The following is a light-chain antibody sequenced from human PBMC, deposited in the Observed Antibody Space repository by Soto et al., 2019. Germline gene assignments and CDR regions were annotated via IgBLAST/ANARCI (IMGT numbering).Light chain of an antibody. J-gene: IGLJ3*02. CDR3: GAWDNSLSVVV. Sequence: QSVLTEPPSVSAAPGPRVSMSCSGGSSNIGSNFVAWYQQLPGKAPKLLIYDDSKRPYGIPGRFSASKSGTSASLGITDLQTGDEGDYFCGAWDNSLSVVVFGGGTKLTVL. CDR2: DDS. CDR1: SSNIGSNF. V-gene: IGLV1-51*01.